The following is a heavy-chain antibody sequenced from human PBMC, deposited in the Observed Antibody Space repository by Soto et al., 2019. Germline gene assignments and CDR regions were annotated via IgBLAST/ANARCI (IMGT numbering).Heavy chain of an antibody. D-gene: IGHD3-22*01. Sequence: QVQLVQSGAEVKKPGASVKVSCKASGYTFTSYAMHWVRQAPGQRLEWMGWINAGNGNTKYSQNFQGRVTITRDTSASTAYMELSSLRSEDTAVYFCVRERYDNSGYFDYFDNWGQGTLVTVSS. CDR2: INAGNGNT. CDR3: VRERYDNSGYFDYFDN. V-gene: IGHV1-3*01. CDR1: GYTFTSYA. J-gene: IGHJ4*02.